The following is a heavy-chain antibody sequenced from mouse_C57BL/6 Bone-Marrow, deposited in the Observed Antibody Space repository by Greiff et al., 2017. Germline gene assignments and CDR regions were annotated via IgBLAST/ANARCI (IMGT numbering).Heavy chain of an antibody. CDR3: TTLNDYDWYFDV. Sequence: VQLKQSGAELVRPGASVKLSCTASGFNIKDDYMHWVKQRPEQGLEWIGWIDPENGDTAYASKFQGKATITADTSSNTAYLQLSSLTAKDTAVYYCTTLNDYDWYFDVWGTGTTVTVSS. CDR2: IDPENGDT. D-gene: IGHD2-4*01. J-gene: IGHJ1*03. CDR1: GFNIKDDY. V-gene: IGHV14-4*01.